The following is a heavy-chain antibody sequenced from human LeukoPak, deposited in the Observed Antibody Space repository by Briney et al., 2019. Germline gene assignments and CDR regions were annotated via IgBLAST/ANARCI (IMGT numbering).Heavy chain of an antibody. Sequence: ASVKVSCKASGYTFTSYGISWVRQAPGQGLEWMGWISAYNGNTNYAQKLQGRVTMTTDTSTSTAYMELRSLRSDDTAVYYCARDPQYSSGWYRGAFDIWGQGTMVTVSP. J-gene: IGHJ3*02. CDR2: ISAYNGNT. V-gene: IGHV1-18*01. CDR1: GYTFTSYG. CDR3: ARDPQYSSGWYRGAFDI. D-gene: IGHD6-19*01.